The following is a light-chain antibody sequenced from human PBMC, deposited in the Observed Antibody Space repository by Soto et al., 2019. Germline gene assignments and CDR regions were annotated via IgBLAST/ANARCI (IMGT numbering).Light chain of an antibody. V-gene: IGKV3-20*01. Sequence: EIVMTQSPATLSVSPGERATLSCRASQSVSSNYLAWYQQKPGQAPRLLIFSASSRAPGIPDRFSGSGSGTGFTLTISRLEPEDFAVYYCQQYGSLPYTFGQGTKLEIK. CDR1: QSVSSNY. CDR2: SAS. J-gene: IGKJ2*01. CDR3: QQYGSLPYT.